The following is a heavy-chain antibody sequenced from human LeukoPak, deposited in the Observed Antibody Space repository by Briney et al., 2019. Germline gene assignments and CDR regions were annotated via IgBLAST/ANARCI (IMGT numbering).Heavy chain of an antibody. CDR1: GFTFDVYA. J-gene: IGHJ4*02. Sequence: GRSLRLSCAASGFTFDVYAMHWVRQAPGKGLEWVSGISWNSGGIGYADSVKGRFTISRDNAKNSLYLQMNSLRADDTALYYCAKGKKMTVAGLFDYWGQGTLVTVSS. V-gene: IGHV3-9*01. CDR3: AKGKKMTVAGLFDY. CDR2: ISWNSGGI. D-gene: IGHD6-19*01.